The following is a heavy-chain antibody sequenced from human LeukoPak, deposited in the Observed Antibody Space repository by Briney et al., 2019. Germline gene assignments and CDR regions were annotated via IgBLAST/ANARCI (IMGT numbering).Heavy chain of an antibody. V-gene: IGHV4-38-2*02. CDR2: ISHRGST. D-gene: IGHD3-3*01. CDR1: GYSISNGYY. Sequence: PSETLSPTCTVSGYSISNGYYWGWIRQPPGKGLEWVGSISHRGSTYYNPSLRSRITISLDRSKQKFSLKLTSVTAADTAVYFCARGAEYYAIWRGYAGYSDYWGQGISVTVSS. J-gene: IGHJ4*02. CDR3: ARGAEYYAIWRGYAGYSDY.